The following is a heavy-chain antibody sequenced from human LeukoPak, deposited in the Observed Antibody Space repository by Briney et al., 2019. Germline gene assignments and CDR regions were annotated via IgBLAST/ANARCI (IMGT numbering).Heavy chain of an antibody. Sequence: ASVKVSCKASGYTFTGYYMHWVRQAPGQGLEWMGWINPNSGGTNYAQKFQGRVTMTRDTSISTAYMELSRLRSDDTAVYYCARDLPWDIVVVPAAIIAFDIWGQGTMVTVSS. J-gene: IGHJ3*02. D-gene: IGHD2-2*02. V-gene: IGHV1-2*02. CDR3: ARDLPWDIVVVPAAIIAFDI. CDR2: INPNSGGT. CDR1: GYTFTGYY.